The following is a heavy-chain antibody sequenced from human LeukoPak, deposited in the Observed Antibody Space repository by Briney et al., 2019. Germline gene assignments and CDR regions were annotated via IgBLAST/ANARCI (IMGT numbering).Heavy chain of an antibody. CDR2: IYTSRST. CDR1: GGSISSYY. D-gene: IGHD6-13*01. CDR3: ARLGIAAAGSVMLFDP. Sequence: SETLSLTCTVSGGSISSYYWSWIRQPAGKGLEWIGRIYTSRSTNYNPSLKSRVTMSVDTSKNQFSLKLSSVTAADTAVYYCARLGIAAAGSVMLFDPWGQGTLVTVSS. V-gene: IGHV4-4*07. J-gene: IGHJ5*02.